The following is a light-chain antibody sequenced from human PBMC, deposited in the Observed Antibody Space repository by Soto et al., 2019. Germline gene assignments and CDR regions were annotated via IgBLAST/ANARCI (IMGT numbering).Light chain of an antibody. CDR1: SSDIGSYNF. CDR2: DVT. V-gene: IGLV2-8*01. CDR3: TSYAGSNFPVV. J-gene: IGLJ2*01. Sequence: QSVLTQPPSASGSPGQSVTISCTGASSDIGSYNFVSWYQQHPDKAPKLLSYDVTQRPSGVPDRFSGSKSGNTASLTVSGLLAEDEADYYCTSYAGSNFPVVFGGGTKVTVL.